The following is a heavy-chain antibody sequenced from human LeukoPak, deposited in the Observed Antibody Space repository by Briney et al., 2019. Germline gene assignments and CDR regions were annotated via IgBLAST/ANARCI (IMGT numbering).Heavy chain of an antibody. V-gene: IGHV3-7*05. J-gene: IGHJ4*02. CDR2: INQDGSQK. Sequence: PGGSLRLSCAASGFPFSTHWMSWVRQAPGKGLEWVANINQDGSQKSCVDSVKGRFSISRGNAKNSLYLQMHSLRAEDTAVYYCARSNREFASGSGDYWGQGTLVTVSS. CDR1: GFPFSTHW. CDR3: ARSNREFASGSGDY. D-gene: IGHD3-10*01.